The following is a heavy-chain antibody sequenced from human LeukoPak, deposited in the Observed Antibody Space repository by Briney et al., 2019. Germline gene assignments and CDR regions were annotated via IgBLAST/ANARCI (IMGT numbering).Heavy chain of an antibody. D-gene: IGHD6-13*01. CDR3: ARRRSSSWLDY. J-gene: IGHJ4*02. V-gene: IGHV5-51*01. Sequence: GESLKISCKGSGYSFSNYWIGWVRQMPGKGLEWMGIIYPGDSDTRYSPSFQGQVTISADKSISTAYLQWSSLKASDTAMYYCARRRSSSWLDYWGQGTLVTVSS. CDR2: IYPGDSDT. CDR1: GYSFSNYW.